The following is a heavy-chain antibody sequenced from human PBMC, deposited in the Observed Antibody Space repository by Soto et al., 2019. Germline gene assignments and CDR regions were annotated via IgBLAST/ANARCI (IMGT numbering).Heavy chain of an antibody. J-gene: IGHJ4*02. Sequence: GGSLRLSCAASGFTFSSYAMHWFRQAPGKGLEWVAVISYDGSNKYYADSVKGRFTISRDNSKNTLYLQMNSLRAEDTAVYYCARDRGFLDYWGQGTLVTVSS. CDR1: GFTFSSYA. D-gene: IGHD3-10*01. CDR2: ISYDGSNK. V-gene: IGHV3-30-3*01. CDR3: ARDRGFLDY.